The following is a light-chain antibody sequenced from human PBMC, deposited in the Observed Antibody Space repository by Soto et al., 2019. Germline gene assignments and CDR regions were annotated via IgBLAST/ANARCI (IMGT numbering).Light chain of an antibody. CDR1: QSTSTW. CDR3: QQYITYPYA. CDR2: EAS. J-gene: IGKJ1*01. Sequence: DIQMTQSPSTLSASVGDRVTITCRASQSTSTWLAWYQQRPGKTPKLLISEASKLESGVPSRFSGSGSGTEFTLPISRLQPDDFSTSYCQQYITYPYAFRQGTKVEIK. V-gene: IGKV1-5*03.